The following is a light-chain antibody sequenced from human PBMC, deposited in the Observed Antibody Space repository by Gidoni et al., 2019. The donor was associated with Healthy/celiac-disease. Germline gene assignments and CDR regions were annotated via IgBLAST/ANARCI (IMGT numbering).Light chain of an antibody. CDR3: QQYGSSQYT. V-gene: IGKV3-20*01. J-gene: IGKJ2*01. CDR1: QSVSSSY. Sequence: DIVLTQSPGTLSLSPGERATLSFRASQSVSSSYLAWYQQKPGQAPRLLIYGASSRATGSPDRFSGSGSGTDFTLTISRLEPEDFAVYYCQQYGSSQYTFGQGTKLEIK. CDR2: GAS.